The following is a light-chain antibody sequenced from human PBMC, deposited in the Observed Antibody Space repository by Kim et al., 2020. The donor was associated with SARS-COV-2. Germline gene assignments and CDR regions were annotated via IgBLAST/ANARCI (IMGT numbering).Light chain of an antibody. Sequence: SASVGDRVTIPCRASQSISNYLNWYQQKPGKAPKLLIYAASSLQSGVPSRFSGSGSGTDFTLTISSLQPEDFATYYCQQSYSTPYTFGQGTKLEIK. CDR1: QSISNY. V-gene: IGKV1-39*01. CDR2: AAS. CDR3: QQSYSTPYT. J-gene: IGKJ2*01.